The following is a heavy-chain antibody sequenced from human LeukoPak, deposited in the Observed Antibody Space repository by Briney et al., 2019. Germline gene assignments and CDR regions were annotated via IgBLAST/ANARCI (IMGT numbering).Heavy chain of an antibody. CDR2: IYHSGST. Sequence: SETLSLTCTVSGGAISSYYWSWVRQPSGKGLEWIGYIYHSGSTNYNPSLKSRVNLSVDMAKNQISLKMSSVTAADTAVYYCARSRVWSDYWGYFDYWGQGTLLTVSS. J-gene: IGHJ4*02. D-gene: IGHD3-3*01. CDR1: GGAISSYY. V-gene: IGHV4-59*01. CDR3: ARSRVWSDYWGYFDY.